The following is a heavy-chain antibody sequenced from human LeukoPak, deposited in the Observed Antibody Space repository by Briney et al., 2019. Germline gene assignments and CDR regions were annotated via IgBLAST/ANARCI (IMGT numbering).Heavy chain of an antibody. V-gene: IGHV3-9*01. CDR3: AAYYYDSSGYSI. D-gene: IGHD3-22*01. J-gene: IGHJ4*02. CDR1: VFTFEDYA. CDR2: IRWYSGSI. Sequence: SLRHSCSASVFTFEDYAMDWVPQAPGKGVGLDSGIRWYSGSIGYADSQKGRYHISRDNAKTSLYLQMNSLRAEDAALYYCAAYYYDSSGYSIWGQGTLVTVS.